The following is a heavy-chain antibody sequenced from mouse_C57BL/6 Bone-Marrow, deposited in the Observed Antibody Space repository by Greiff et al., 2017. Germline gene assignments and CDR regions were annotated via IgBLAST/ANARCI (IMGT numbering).Heavy chain of an antibody. CDR3: ARRYYGSPHYDYWGQGTTLTHFDY. J-gene: IGHJ2*01. V-gene: IGHV1-7*01. CDR1: GYTFTSYW. D-gene: IGHD1-1*01. Sequence: QVQLQQSGAELAKPGASVKLSCKASGYTFTSYWMHWVKQRPGQGLEWIGYINPSSGYTKYNQKFKDKATLTADKSSSTAYMQLSSLTYEDSAVYYCARRYYGSPHYDYWGQGTTLTHFDYWGQGTTLTVPS. CDR2: INPSSGYT.